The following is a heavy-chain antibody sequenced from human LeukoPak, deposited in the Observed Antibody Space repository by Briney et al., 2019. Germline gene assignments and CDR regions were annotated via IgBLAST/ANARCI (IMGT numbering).Heavy chain of an antibody. V-gene: IGHV4-4*07. CDR3: AREITVTRPFDY. CDR1: NGSISIYY. Sequence: SETLSLTCTVSNGSISIYYWSWVRQPAGKGLEWIGRISASGSTNYNPSLKSRVTLSLDTSKNQFSLKLSSVTAADTAVYYCAREITVTRPFDYWGPGTLVTVSS. D-gene: IGHD4-17*01. CDR2: ISASGST. J-gene: IGHJ4*02.